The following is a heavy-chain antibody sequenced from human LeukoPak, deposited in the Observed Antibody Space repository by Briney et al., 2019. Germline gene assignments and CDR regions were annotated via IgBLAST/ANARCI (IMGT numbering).Heavy chain of an antibody. Sequence: GGSLRLSCAASGFTVSSNYMSWVRQAPGKGLEWVANIKQDGSEKYYVDSVKGRFTISRDNAKNSLFLEMNSLRAEDTAVYYCVRDRGAARPNDNWGQGTLVTVSS. D-gene: IGHD6-6*01. J-gene: IGHJ4*02. CDR2: IKQDGSEK. CDR3: VRDRGAARPNDN. V-gene: IGHV3-7*03. CDR1: GFTVSSNY.